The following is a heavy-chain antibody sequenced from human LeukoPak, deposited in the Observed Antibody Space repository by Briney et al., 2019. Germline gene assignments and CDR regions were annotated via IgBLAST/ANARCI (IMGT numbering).Heavy chain of an antibody. CDR2: ISPSGNT. D-gene: IGHD2-21*02. J-gene: IGHJ3*02. Sequence: SETLSLTCAVYGGSFTIYSWTWLRQPPGRRLEWFGEISPSGNTHYNPSLKSRVTISLDASNIQFYLKLNSVTAADTAVYYCARHDSDDAFDIWGQGTMVTVSS. CDR3: ARHDSDDAFDI. V-gene: IGHV4-34*01. CDR1: GGSFTIYS.